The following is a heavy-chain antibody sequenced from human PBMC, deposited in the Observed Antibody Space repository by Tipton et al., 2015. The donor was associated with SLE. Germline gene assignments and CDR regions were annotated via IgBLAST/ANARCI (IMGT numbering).Heavy chain of an antibody. CDR1: GFTFSDAW. V-gene: IGHV3-15*01. J-gene: IGHJ3*02. CDR3: ARGGYSGSYWDAFDI. D-gene: IGHD1-26*01. Sequence: SLRLSCAASGFTFSDAWMSWVRQAPGKGLEWVGRIKSKNDGGTTEYAAPVKGRFTVSRDDSKNTLYLQMNSLKAEDTAVYYCARGGYSGSYWDAFDIWGQGTMVTVSS. CDR2: IKSKNDGGTT.